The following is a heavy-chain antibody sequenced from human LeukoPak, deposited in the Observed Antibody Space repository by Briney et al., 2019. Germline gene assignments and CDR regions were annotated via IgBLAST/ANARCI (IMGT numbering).Heavy chain of an antibody. Sequence: SETLSLTCTVSGGSISSYYWSWIRQPAGKGLEWIGRIYTSGSTNYNPSLKSRVTMSVDTSKDQFSLKLSSVTAADTAVYYCAREYSSGWSRGFDYWGQGTLVTVSS. J-gene: IGHJ4*02. CDR3: AREYSSGWSRGFDY. CDR2: IYTSGST. CDR1: GGSISSYY. V-gene: IGHV4-4*07. D-gene: IGHD6-19*01.